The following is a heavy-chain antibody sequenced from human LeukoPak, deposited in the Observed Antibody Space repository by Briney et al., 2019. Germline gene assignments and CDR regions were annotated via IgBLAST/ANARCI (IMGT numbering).Heavy chain of an antibody. CDR2: INHSGST. Sequence: SETLSLTCTVAGGSIISYYCSWIRHPPGKGLEWIGEINHSGSTTYNPSLKSRVSISVDTSKNQFSLKLSSVTAANTAVYYCARGKNYYGSGSYYNAKPRPLNWFDTCGQGTLVTVSS. V-gene: IGHV4-34*01. D-gene: IGHD3-10*01. CDR1: GGSIISYY. CDR3: ARGKNYYGSGSYYNAKPRPLNWFDT. J-gene: IGHJ5*02.